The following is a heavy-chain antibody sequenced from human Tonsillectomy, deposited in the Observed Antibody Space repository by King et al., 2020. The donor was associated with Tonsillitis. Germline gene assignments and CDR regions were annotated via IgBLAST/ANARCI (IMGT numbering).Heavy chain of an antibody. CDR1: GGTFSGYA. CDR3: ATVEGDLDNYSCLRGSPLR. Sequence: VQLVESGAEVKKPGSSVKVSCKASGGTFSGYAVSWVRQAPGQGLEWMGGIIPSVGTAGSAQKFQGRVTVTADDSTGTAYTELSSLRSDETAVYYCATVEGDLDNYSCLRGSPLRWGQGTLVTVSS. D-gene: IGHD5-24*01. J-gene: IGHJ4*02. V-gene: IGHV1-69*01. CDR2: IIPSVGTA.